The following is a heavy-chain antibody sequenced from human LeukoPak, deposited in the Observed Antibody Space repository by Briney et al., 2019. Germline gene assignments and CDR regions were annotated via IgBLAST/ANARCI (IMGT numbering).Heavy chain of an antibody. D-gene: IGHD6-19*01. V-gene: IGHV4-4*07. CDR1: GGSISSYY. CDR2: IYTSGST. Sequence: SETLSLTCTVSGGSISSYYWSWIRQPAGKGLEWIGRIYTSGSTNYNPSLKSRVTMSVDTSKNQFSLKLSSVTAADTAVYYCASDSSGWYLNWFDPWGQGTLVTVSS. J-gene: IGHJ5*02. CDR3: ASDSSGWYLNWFDP.